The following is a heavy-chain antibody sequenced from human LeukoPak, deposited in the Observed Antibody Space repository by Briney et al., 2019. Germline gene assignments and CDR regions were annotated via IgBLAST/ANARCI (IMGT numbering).Heavy chain of an antibody. J-gene: IGHJ4*02. CDR2: ISSSSSTI. Sequence: GGSLRLSCAASGFTFSAYSMNWVRQAPGKGLEWISYISSSSSTIFYADSVKGRFTVSRDNAKNSLYLQMNSLRDEDTAVYYCASQLVFRSPFDYWGQGTLVTVSS. V-gene: IGHV3-48*02. CDR1: GFTFSAYS. CDR3: ASQLVFRSPFDY.